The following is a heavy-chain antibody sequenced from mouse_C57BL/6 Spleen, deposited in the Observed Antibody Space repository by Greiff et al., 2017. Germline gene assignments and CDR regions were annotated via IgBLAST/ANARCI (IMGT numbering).Heavy chain of an antibody. CDR3: TRLRGSTALWYFDV. J-gene: IGHJ1*03. V-gene: IGHV1-15*01. D-gene: IGHD1-1*01. CDR1: GYTFTDYE. CDR2: IDPETGGT. Sequence: VQLQQSGAELVRPGASVTLSCKASGYTFTDYEMHWVKQTPVHGLEWIGAIDPETGGTAYNQKFKGKAILTADKSSSTAYMELRSLTSEDSAVYYCTRLRGSTALWYFDVWGTGTTVTVSS.